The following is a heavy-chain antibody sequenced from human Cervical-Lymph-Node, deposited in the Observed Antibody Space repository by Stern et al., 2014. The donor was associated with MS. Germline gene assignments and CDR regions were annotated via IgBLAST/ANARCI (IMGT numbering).Heavy chain of an antibody. V-gene: IGHV3-30*19. CDR3: ARDESPCSSTSCYSGYYGMDV. CDR1: GFSFSNYG. D-gene: IGHD2-2*01. CDR2: TSYDGSNK. J-gene: IGHJ6*02. Sequence: QVQLVQSGGGVVQPGRSLRLSCVASGFSFSNYGMHWVRQAPGKGLEWVAVTSYDGSNKDYTDYVKGRLLISSDKSKKTLYLQMHSLRVEDTAVYYCARDESPCSSTSCYSGYYGMDVWGQGTTVTVSS.